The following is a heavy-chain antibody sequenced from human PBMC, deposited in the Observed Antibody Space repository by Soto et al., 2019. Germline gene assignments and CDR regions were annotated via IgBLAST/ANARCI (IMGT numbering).Heavy chain of an antibody. CDR3: ARSVSGGSGSYYWYYYYYGMDV. D-gene: IGHD3-10*01. J-gene: IGHJ6*02. CDR2: INHSGST. V-gene: IGHV4-34*01. CDR1: GGSFSGYY. Sequence: PETLSLTCAVYGGSFSGYYWRWIRQPPGKGLEWIGEINHSGSTNYNPSLKSRVTISVDTSKNQFSLKLSSVTAADTAVYYCARSVSGGSGSYYWYYYYYGMDVWGQGTTVT.